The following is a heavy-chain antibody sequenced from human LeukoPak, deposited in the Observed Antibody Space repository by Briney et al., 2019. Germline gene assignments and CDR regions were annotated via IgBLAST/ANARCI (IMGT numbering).Heavy chain of an antibody. Sequence: GGSLRLSCAASGFTFSSYSMNWARQAPGKGLEWISYISSSSSTIYYADSVKGRFTISRDNAKNSLYLQMNSLRAEDTAVYYCARGTYCSSTSCLDYWGQGTLVTVSS. CDR3: ARGTYCSSTSCLDY. J-gene: IGHJ4*02. CDR1: GFTFSSYS. CDR2: ISSSSSTI. V-gene: IGHV3-48*01. D-gene: IGHD2-2*01.